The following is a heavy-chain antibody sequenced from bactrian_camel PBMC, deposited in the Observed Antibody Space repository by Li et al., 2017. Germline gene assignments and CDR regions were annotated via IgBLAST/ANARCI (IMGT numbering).Heavy chain of an antibody. CDR1: GYTSGSYC. Sequence: HVQLVESGGGSVQAGGSLTISCAFSGYTSGSYCLAWFRQVPGKEREGVAGTDSTGTTTYADAVKGRFTVSRDRRRNALYLRMNNLKAEDTAMYYCAADCLGLGFDTGDWGQGTQVTVS. CDR2: TDSTGTT. CDR3: AADCLGLGFDTGD. J-gene: IGHJ4*01. V-gene: IGHV3S55*01. D-gene: IGHD5*01.